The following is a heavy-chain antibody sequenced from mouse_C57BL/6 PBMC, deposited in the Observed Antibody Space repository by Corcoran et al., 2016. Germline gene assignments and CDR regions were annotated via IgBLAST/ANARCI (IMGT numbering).Heavy chain of an antibody. J-gene: IGHJ3*01. Sequence: QVQLKQSGAELVRPGASVKLSCKASGYTFTDYYINWVKQRPGQGLEWIARIYPGSGNTYYNEKFKGKATLTAEKSSSTAYMQLSSLTSEDSAVYFCAREGLLPWFAYWGQGTLVTVSA. CDR1: GYTFTDYY. V-gene: IGHV1-76*01. CDR3: AREGLLPWFAY. CDR2: IYPGSGNT. D-gene: IGHD2-10*01.